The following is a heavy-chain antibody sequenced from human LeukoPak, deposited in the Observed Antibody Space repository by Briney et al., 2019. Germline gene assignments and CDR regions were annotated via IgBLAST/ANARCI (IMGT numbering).Heavy chain of an antibody. Sequence: PSETLSLTCTVSGVSISSYYWSWVRQPAGKGLEWVGRIYTSGSTNYNPSLKSRVTMSVDTSKNQFSLKLSSVTAADTAVYYCARGWDYYYYMDVWGKGTTVTVSS. CDR1: GVSISSYY. J-gene: IGHJ6*03. V-gene: IGHV4-4*07. CDR3: ARGWDYYYYMDV. CDR2: IYTSGST. D-gene: IGHD1-26*01.